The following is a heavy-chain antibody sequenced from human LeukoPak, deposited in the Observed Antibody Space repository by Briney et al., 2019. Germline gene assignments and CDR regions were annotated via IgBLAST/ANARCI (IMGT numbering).Heavy chain of an antibody. CDR3: ARYNWNDVVSALDY. D-gene: IGHD1-1*01. V-gene: IGHV1-2*02. CDR1: GYTFSGYY. J-gene: IGHJ4*02. Sequence: ASVKDSCKASGYTFSGYYIHWVRQTPGQGLEWMGWINPNNGATNYAQKFQGGVTMTRDTSITTTYMEPSRLTSDDTAVYYCARYNWNDVVSALDYWGQGTLVTVSS. CDR2: INPNNGAT.